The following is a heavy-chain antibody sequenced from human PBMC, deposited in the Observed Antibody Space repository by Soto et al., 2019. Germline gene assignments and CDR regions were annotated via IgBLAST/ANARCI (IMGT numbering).Heavy chain of an antibody. CDR2: ISSSSSYT. V-gene: IGHV3-11*06. CDR1: GFTFSDYY. Sequence: QVQLVESGGGLVKPGGSLRLSCAASGFTFSDYYMSWIRQAPGKGLEWVSYISSSSSYTNYADSVKGRFTISRDNAKNSLYLQMNSLRAEDTAVYYCARAGSIAARPVDYWGQGTLVTVSS. CDR3: ARAGSIAARPVDY. J-gene: IGHJ4*02. D-gene: IGHD6-6*01.